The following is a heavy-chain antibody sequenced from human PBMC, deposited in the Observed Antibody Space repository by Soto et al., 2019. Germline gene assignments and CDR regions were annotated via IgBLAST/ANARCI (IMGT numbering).Heavy chain of an antibody. D-gene: IGHD5-12*01. CDR1: GFTFRSYA. CDR2: ISGSGDKT. CDR3: AKEWTPRRAFDH. Sequence: EVLLLESGGGLVQPGGSLRLSCKASGFTFRSYAMSWVRHTPGKGLEWVSSISGSGDKTYYADSVKGRITFSTDNSKNTLFLQMNTLRVEDTAVYYCAKEWTPRRAFDHWGQGTLVTVSS. J-gene: IGHJ4*02. V-gene: IGHV3-23*01.